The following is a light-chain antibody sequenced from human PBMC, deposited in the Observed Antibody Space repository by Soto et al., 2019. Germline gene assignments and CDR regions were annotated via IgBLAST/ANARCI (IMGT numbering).Light chain of an antibody. CDR3: SSYAGSNNFRV. Sequence: SVLTQPPSASGSPGQSVTISCTGTGSDVGGYNYVSWYQQHPGKAPKLMIFEVTERPSGVPDRFSGSKCGNTASLTVSGLQAEDEADYYCSSYAGSNNFRVFGGGTKLTVL. V-gene: IGLV2-8*01. CDR1: GSDVGGYNY. J-gene: IGLJ2*01. CDR2: EVT.